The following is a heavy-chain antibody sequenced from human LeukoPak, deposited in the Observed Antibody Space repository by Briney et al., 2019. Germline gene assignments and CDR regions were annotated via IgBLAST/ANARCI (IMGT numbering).Heavy chain of an antibody. CDR3: ARLRPSYHFDY. V-gene: IGHV3-7*01. Sequence: GGSLRLSCAASGFTFSSYWMSWVRQAPGKGLEWVANIKQDGGEKYYVDSVKGRFTISRDNAQNSLSLQMNSLRAEDTAVYYCARLRPSYHFDYWGQGTLVTVSS. CDR2: IKQDGGEK. D-gene: IGHD2-2*02. J-gene: IGHJ4*02. CDR1: GFTFSSYW.